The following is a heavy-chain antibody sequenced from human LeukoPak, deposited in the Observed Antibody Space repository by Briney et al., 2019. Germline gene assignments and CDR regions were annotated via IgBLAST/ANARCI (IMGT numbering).Heavy chain of an antibody. V-gene: IGHV5-51*01. CDR3: ARRLYCSSTSCDWFDP. Sequence: GESLKISCKGSGYSFTSYWIGWVRQMPGKGLEWMGIIYPGDSDTRYSPSFQGQVTISADKSISTAYLQWSSLKASDTAMYYCARRLYCSSTSCDWFDPWGQGTLVTVSS. CDR2: IYPGDSDT. J-gene: IGHJ5*02. CDR1: GYSFTSYW. D-gene: IGHD2-2*01.